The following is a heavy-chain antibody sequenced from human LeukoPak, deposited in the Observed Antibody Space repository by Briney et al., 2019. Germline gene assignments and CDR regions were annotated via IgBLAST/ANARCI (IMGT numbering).Heavy chain of an antibody. J-gene: IGHJ6*02. Sequence: PSETLSLTCTVSGGSISSGGYYWSWIRQPPGKGLEWIGYIYHSGSTYYNPSLKSRVTISVDTSKNQSSLRLISVTAADTAVYYCATDDAIAAAGGGMDVWGQGTTVIVSS. V-gene: IGHV4-30-2*01. D-gene: IGHD6-13*01. CDR1: GGSISSGGYY. CDR2: IYHSGST. CDR3: ATDDAIAAAGGGMDV.